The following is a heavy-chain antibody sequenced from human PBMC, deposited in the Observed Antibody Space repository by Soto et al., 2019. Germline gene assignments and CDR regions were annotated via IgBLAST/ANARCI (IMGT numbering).Heavy chain of an antibody. Sequence: QVQLVESGGGVVQPGRSLRLSCAASGFTFSSYGMHWVRQAPGKGLEWVAVISYDGSNKYYADSVKGRFTISRDNSKNPLYLQMNSLRAEDTAVYYCAKDGPGGSSWYHYFDYWGQGTLVTVSS. CDR1: GFTFSSYG. CDR3: AKDGPGGSSWYHYFDY. CDR2: ISYDGSNK. V-gene: IGHV3-30*18. J-gene: IGHJ4*02. D-gene: IGHD6-13*01.